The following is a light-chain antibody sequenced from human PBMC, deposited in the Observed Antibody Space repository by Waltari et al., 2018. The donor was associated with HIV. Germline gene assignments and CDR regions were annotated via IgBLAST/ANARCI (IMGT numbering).Light chain of an antibody. CDR1: QSVSSN. CDR3: QQYNNWWT. V-gene: IGKV3-15*01. CDR2: GAS. J-gene: IGKJ1*01. Sequence: EIVMPQSPATLSVSPGERATLSCRASQSVSSNLACYQQKPGQAPRLLIYGASTRATGIPARFSGSGSGTEFTLTISSLQSEDFAVYYCQQYNNWWTFGQGTKVEIK.